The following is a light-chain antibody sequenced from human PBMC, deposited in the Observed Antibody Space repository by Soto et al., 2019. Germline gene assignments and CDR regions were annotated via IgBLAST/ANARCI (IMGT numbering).Light chain of an antibody. CDR3: QQYYSYPWT. J-gene: IGKJ1*01. CDR2: AAS. CDR1: QGISSY. Sequence: SCMTGTPFSLAGSRIVRIKITCRASQGISSYLAWYQQKPGKAPKLLIYAASTLQSGVPSRFSGSGFGPALTLILSCPQSQDFATSYRQQYYSYPWTFGQGTKVDIK. V-gene: IGKV1-8*01.